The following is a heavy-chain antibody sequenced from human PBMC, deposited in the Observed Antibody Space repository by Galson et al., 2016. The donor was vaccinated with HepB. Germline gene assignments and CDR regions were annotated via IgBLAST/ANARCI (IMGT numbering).Heavy chain of an antibody. D-gene: IGHD5-12*01. CDR1: GGFLSSDF. J-gene: IGHJ4*02. Sequence: SETLSLTCTVSGGFLSSDFWSWIRQPPGKGLEWIGYINQAGTTRYNPSLRSRVTISFDTPNNQFSLRVDSVTAADPAVYYCARGPAYSGYDFSYYFDHWGQGTLATVSS. CDR3: ARGPAYSGYDFSYYFDH. CDR2: INQAGTT. V-gene: IGHV4-59*01.